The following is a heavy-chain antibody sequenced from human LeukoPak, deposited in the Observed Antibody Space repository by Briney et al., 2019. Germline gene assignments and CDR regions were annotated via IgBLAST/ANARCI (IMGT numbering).Heavy chain of an antibody. J-gene: IGHJ6*02. CDR1: GFTFSSYG. V-gene: IGHV3-30*02. D-gene: IGHD6-6*01. CDR3: AKGQGTSKYYGIDV. CDR2: IRYDGSNK. Sequence: PGGSLRLSCAASGFTFSSYGMHWVRQAPGKGLEWVAFIRYDGSNKYYADSVKGRFTISRDNSKNTLYLQMNSLRAEDTAVYYCAKGQGTSKYYGIDVWGQGTTVTVSS.